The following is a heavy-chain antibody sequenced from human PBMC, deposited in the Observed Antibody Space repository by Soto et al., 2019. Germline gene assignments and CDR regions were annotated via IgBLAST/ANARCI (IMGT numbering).Heavy chain of an antibody. Sequence: QITLNESGPTVVKPAETLTLTCTFSGFSLTTSGVGVGWIRQSPGKAPAWLALIYWDDDKRYSASLKSRLTITKDTSKNQVDLTMASVDPADTATYYCAHRILRTVFGLVTTTAIYFDFWGQGTPVVVSA. CDR3: AHRILRTVFGLVTTTAIYFDF. J-gene: IGHJ4*02. V-gene: IGHV2-5*02. D-gene: IGHD3-3*01. CDR2: IYWDDDK. CDR1: GFSLTTSGVG.